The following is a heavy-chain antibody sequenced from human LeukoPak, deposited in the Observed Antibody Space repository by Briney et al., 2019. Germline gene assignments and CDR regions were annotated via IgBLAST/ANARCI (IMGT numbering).Heavy chain of an antibody. CDR3: ARDSNYYDSRGNDAFDIWGRGNDAFDI. CDR1: SGSISSYY. Sequence: PSETLSLTCTVSSGSISSYYWSWIRQPPGKGLEWIGYIYYSGSTNYNPSLKSRVTISVDTSKNQFSLKLSFVTAADTAVYYCARDSNYYDSRGNDAFDIWGRGNDAFDIWGQGTMVTVSS. V-gene: IGHV4-59*01. D-gene: IGHD3-22*01. J-gene: IGHJ3*02. CDR2: IYYSGST.